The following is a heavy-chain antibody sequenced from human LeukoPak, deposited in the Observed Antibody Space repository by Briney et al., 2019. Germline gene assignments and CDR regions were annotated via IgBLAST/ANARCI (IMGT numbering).Heavy chain of an antibody. CDR2: ISGSGGST. Sequence: GGSLRLSCAASAFTFRSYAMSWVRQAGGKGLEWVSAISGSGGSTYYADSVKGRFTISRDNSKNTLYLQMNSLRAEDTAMYSCATLLLGVGGDYWGQGTLVTVSS. V-gene: IGHV3-23*01. CDR1: AFTFRSYA. CDR3: ATLLLGVGGDY. D-gene: IGHD2-15*01. J-gene: IGHJ4*02.